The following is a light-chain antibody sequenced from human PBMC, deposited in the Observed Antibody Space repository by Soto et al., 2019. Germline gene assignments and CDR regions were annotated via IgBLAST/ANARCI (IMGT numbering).Light chain of an antibody. J-gene: IGKJ5*01. CDR1: QDISNS. CDR3: QQYEDCPLT. V-gene: IGKV1-33*01. CDR2: DAS. Sequence: DIEMTQSPSSLSASVGARVTITCQASQDISNSLNWYQQKTGRAPKLLIYDASSLESGVSSRFSGSGSGTHFTFTISSLQTDDIATYYWQQYEDCPLTFGQGTRLYIK.